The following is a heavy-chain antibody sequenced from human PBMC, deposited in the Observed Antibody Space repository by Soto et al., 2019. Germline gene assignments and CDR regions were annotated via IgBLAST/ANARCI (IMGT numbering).Heavy chain of an antibody. J-gene: IGHJ4*02. CDR1: GYTFTRYG. D-gene: IGHD3-10*01. CDR3: ARGGVLLWFGEPLDY. Sequence: QVQLVQSGAEVKKPGASVKVSCKASGYTFTRYGFTWVRQAPGQGLEWMGWISGYSGNTNYAQNLRGRVDMTTDTATSTAYVELRSLRSDDTAVYYCARGGVLLWFGEPLDYWGQGTLVTVSS. V-gene: IGHV1-18*01. CDR2: ISGYSGNT.